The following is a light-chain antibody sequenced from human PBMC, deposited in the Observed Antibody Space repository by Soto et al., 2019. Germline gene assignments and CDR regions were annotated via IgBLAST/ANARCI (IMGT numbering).Light chain of an antibody. CDR3: NSYAGSNSFV. V-gene: IGLV2-8*01. Sequence: QSVLTQPPSASGSPGQSVTISCTGTSSDVGAYNYVSWYQQHPGKAPQLMIYEVNKRPSGIPDRFSGSKSGNTASLTVSGLQAEDKADYYCNSYAGSNSFVFGSGTKFTVL. CDR1: SSDVGAYNY. J-gene: IGLJ1*01. CDR2: EVN.